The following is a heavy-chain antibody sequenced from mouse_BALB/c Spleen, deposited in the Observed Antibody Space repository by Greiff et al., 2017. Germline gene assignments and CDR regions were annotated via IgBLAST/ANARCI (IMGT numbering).Heavy chain of an antibody. CDR1: GFTFSSYG. CDR3: ARHSLLTTVVATRAMDY. D-gene: IGHD1-1*01. CDR2: ISSGGSYA. V-gene: IGHV5-6*01. J-gene: IGHJ4*01. Sequence: DVQLVESGGDLVKPGGSLKLSCAASGFTFSSYGMSWVRQTPDKRLEWVATISSGGSYAYYPDSVKGRFTISRDNAKNTLYLQMSSLKSEDTAMYYCARHSLLTTVVATRAMDYWGQGTSVTVSS.